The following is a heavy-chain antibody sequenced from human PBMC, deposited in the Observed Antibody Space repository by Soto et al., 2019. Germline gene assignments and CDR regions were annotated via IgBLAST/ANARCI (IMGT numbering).Heavy chain of an antibody. J-gene: IGHJ4*02. CDR3: ASRDPGTSVDY. Sequence: PXATLSLTCAVSGGSFTSNNWWAWVRQPPGQGLEWIGEIYRTGSTNYNPSLKSRVTISLDKSENQFSLKVTSLTAADTAVYYCASRDPGTSVDYWGQGTLVTVS. D-gene: IGHD1-7*01. CDR1: GGSFTSNNW. CDR2: IYRTGST. V-gene: IGHV4-4*02.